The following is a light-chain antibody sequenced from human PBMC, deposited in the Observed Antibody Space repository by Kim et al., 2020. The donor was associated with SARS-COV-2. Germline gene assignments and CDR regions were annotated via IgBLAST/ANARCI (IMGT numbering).Light chain of an antibody. CDR1: QNIDTY. CDR2: TAS. Sequence: LTAAVGDRVTITCRASQNIDTYLKWYQQIPEKAPKRLIYTASSVHSGVPSRFSGSGSETDFTLTISSLQPEDFATYYCQQSYNMYTFGQGTKLEI. CDR3: QQSYNMYT. J-gene: IGKJ2*01. V-gene: IGKV1-39*01.